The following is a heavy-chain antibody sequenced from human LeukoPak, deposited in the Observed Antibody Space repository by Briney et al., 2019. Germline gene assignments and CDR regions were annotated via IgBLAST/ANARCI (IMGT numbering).Heavy chain of an antibody. D-gene: IGHD2-15*01. Sequence: GGPLKLSGEAPGFTFITAGMNWVRQAPAKGLRGVELVLYDGSEKYYADSVKGRFTISRDNSKNTLYLQMNSLRPEDTAVYYCAKNRHPARQGVAYYFDYWGQGALVTVSS. CDR2: VLYDGSEK. J-gene: IGHJ4*02. V-gene: IGHV3-30*02. CDR3: AKNRHPARQGVAYYFDY. CDR1: GFTFITAG.